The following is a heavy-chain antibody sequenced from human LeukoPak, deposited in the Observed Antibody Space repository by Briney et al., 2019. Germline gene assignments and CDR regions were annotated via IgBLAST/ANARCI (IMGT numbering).Heavy chain of an antibody. CDR2: ITHGGST. V-gene: IGHV4-34*01. Sequence: NPSETLSLTCAVYGGSLNDYYWSWIRQSPGKGLEWLGEITHGGSTNYYPSLKSRVTISVDPSKHEFSLNLSSVTAADTAVCYCARGSGGGWLREDDAFHIWGRGTMVTVSS. D-gene: IGHD5-12*01. J-gene: IGHJ3*02. CDR1: GGSLNDYY. CDR3: ARGSGGGWLREDDAFHI.